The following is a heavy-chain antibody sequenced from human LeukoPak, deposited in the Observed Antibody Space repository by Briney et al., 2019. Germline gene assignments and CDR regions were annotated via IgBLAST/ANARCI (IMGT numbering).Heavy chain of an antibody. D-gene: IGHD3-3*01. CDR2: ITNDEPIM. Sequence: GESLSLLCAASGFTYSDHHMIGIRQTRGKGLEWVSYITNDEPIMYSARSVQSQFPISRDNAKNYLYLPMNSLRAEDTAVYYCARFSYDYWGAFDFWGQGALVTVSS. J-gene: IGHJ4*02. CDR1: GFTYSDHH. CDR3: ARFSYDYWGAFDF. V-gene: IGHV3-11*01.